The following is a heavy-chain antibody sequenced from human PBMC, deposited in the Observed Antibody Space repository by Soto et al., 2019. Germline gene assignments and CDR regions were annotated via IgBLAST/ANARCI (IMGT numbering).Heavy chain of an antibody. J-gene: IGHJ6*02. V-gene: IGHV3-23*01. CDR3: AKSREIYYGMDV. Sequence: PGGSLRLSCAASGFTFRSYAMSWVRQAPGKGLEWVSTIGGRGGNTYYADSVKGRFTISRDNSKNTLFLQMDSLRDEDTALYYCAKSREIYYGMDVWGQGTTVTVSS. CDR2: IGGRGGNT. CDR1: GFTFRSYA.